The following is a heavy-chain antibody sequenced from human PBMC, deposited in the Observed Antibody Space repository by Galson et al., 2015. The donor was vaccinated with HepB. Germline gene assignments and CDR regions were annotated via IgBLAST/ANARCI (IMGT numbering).Heavy chain of an antibody. D-gene: IGHD2-2*01. CDR2: INPSGGST. Sequence: SVKVSCKASGYTFTSYYMHWVRQAPGQGLEWMGIINPSGGSTSYAQKFQGRVTMTRDTSTSTVYMELRSLRSDDTAVYYCARGYCSSTSCYPSYYYYMDVWGKGTTVTVSS. V-gene: IGHV1-46*01. J-gene: IGHJ6*03. CDR1: GYTFTSYY. CDR3: ARGYCSSTSCYPSYYYYMDV.